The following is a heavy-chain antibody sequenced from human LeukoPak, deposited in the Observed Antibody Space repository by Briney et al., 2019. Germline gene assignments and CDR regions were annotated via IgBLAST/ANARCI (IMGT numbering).Heavy chain of an antibody. CDR2: ISYDGSNK. D-gene: IGHD5-18*01. Sequence: GGSLRLSCAASGFTFSSYGMHWVRQAPGKGLEWVAVISYDGSNKYYADSVKGRFTISRDNSKNTLYLQMNSLRAEDTAVYYCAKDVDTAMVTRYYYYGMDVWGQGTTVTVSS. V-gene: IGHV3-30*18. J-gene: IGHJ6*02. CDR1: GFTFSSYG. CDR3: AKDVDTAMVTRYYYYGMDV.